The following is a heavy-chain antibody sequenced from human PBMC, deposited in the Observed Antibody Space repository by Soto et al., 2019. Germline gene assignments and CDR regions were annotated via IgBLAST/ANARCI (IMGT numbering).Heavy chain of an antibody. Sequence: QVLLVESGGGVVQPGRSLRLSCAASGFPFTTYGMHWVREGPGKGLEWVAVISYDGSNTYYADSVKGRFTISRDNSKSTLYQQMNGLRTEDTALYYCVGGQYYFDYRGQGTLVTVSS. V-gene: IGHV3-30*03. CDR3: VGGQYYFDY. CDR2: ISYDGSNT. J-gene: IGHJ4*02. CDR1: GFPFTTYG. D-gene: IGHD3-10*01.